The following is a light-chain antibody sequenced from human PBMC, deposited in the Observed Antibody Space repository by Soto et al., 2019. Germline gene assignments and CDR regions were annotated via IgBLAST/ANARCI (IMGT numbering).Light chain of an antibody. CDR2: DAS. Sequence: DIVLTQSPSAVSLSPGERATLSCRASQSVSRHLAWYQQKPGQAPRLLIYDASNRATGIPARFSGSGSGTDVSLTISSREPEDFAVYYCQQRNNWPPVTFGGGTKVDIK. V-gene: IGKV3-11*01. CDR1: QSVSRH. CDR3: QQRNNWPPVT. J-gene: IGKJ4*01.